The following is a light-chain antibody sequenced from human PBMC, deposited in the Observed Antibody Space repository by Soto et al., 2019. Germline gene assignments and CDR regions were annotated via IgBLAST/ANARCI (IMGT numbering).Light chain of an antibody. V-gene: IGKV3-20*01. CDR1: QSVSSSY. J-gene: IGKJ2*01. CDR3: QQYGSSPPNT. CDR2: GAS. Sequence: EIVLTQSPGTLSLSPGERATISCRASQSVSSSYLAWYQQKPGQAPRVLIYGASSRATGIPDRFRGSGSGTDFTLTISRLEPEDFAVYYCQQYGSSPPNTFGQGTKLEIK.